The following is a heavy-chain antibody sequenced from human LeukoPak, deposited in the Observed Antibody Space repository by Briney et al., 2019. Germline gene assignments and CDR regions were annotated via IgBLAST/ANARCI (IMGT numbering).Heavy chain of an antibody. CDR2: IYYSGST. CDR1: GGSISSGGYY. D-gene: IGHD2-21*01. Sequence: KASETLSLTCTVSGGSISSGGYYWSWIRQHPGKGLEWIGYIYYSGSTYYNPSLKSRVTISVDTSKNQFSLKLSSVTAADTAVYYCASSFSILEPIQHWGQGTLVTVSS. J-gene: IGHJ1*01. CDR3: ASSFSILEPIQH. V-gene: IGHV4-31*03.